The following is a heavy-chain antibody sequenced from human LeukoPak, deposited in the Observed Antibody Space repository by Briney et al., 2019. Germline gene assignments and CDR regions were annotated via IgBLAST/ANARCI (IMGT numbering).Heavy chain of an antibody. CDR3: ARISTSSYYFDY. Sequence: SETLSLTCAVYGGSFSGYYWSWIRQPPGKGLEWIGEINHSGSTNYYPSLKSRVTLSVDTSKNQFSLKLSSVTAADTAVYYCARISTSSYYFDYWGQGTLSPSPQ. CDR1: GGSFSGYY. J-gene: IGHJ4*02. D-gene: IGHD6-6*01. V-gene: IGHV4-34*01. CDR2: INHSGST.